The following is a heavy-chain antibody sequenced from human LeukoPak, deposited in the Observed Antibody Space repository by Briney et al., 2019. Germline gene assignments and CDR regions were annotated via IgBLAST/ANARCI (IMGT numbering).Heavy chain of an antibody. CDR2: IWYDGSNK. Sequence: PGGSLRLSCAASGFTFSSYGMNWVRQAPGRGLEWVADIWYDGSNKYYADSVKGRFTISRDNSKNTLYLQMNSLRAEDTAVYYCARDYGSGSYDTAPGWFDPWGQGTLVTVSS. J-gene: IGHJ5*02. D-gene: IGHD3-10*01. CDR1: GFTFSSYG. V-gene: IGHV3-33*01. CDR3: ARDYGSGSYDTAPGWFDP.